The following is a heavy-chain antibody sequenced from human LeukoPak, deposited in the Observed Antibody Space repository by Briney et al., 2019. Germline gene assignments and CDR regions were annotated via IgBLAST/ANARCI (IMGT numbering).Heavy chain of an antibody. D-gene: IGHD6-19*01. J-gene: IGHJ4*02. Sequence: PSETLSLTCTVSGGSISSHYWSWMRQPPGKGLEWIGYIYYSGSTNYNPSLNSRVTISVDTSKNQFSLKLSSVTAADTALYYCARVTDSSGWYFDYWGQGTLVTVSS. CDR2: IYYSGST. CDR1: GGSISSHY. CDR3: ARVTDSSGWYFDY. V-gene: IGHV4-59*11.